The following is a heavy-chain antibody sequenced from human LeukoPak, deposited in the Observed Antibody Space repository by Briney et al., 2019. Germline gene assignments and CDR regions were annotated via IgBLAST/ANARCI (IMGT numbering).Heavy chain of an antibody. CDR2: FDSDAGEI. CDR1: GNTLTDLT. J-gene: IGHJ6*02. D-gene: IGHD4-17*01. Sequence: ASVKVSCTVSGNTLTDLTIHWVRLAPGEGLEWMGGFDSDAGEIIYAQNFQGRVTMTEDTSADTAYMELTSLRSEDTAVYYCATNGDGDYIPSYGLDVWGQGTTVTVSS. V-gene: IGHV1-24*01. CDR3: ATNGDGDYIPSYGLDV.